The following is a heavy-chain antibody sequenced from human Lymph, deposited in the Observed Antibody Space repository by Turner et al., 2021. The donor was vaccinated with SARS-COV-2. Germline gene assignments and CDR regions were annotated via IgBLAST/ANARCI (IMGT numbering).Heavy chain of an antibody. V-gene: IGHV3-30-3*01. D-gene: IGHD3-10*01. CDR3: ARDSSGSGTLDY. CDR1: GFPFNNYP. Sequence: QVQLVESGGGVVQPGRSLRLSCSASGFPFNNYPMHWVRQAPGKGLEWVAVISYDGSNKYYADSVKCRFTISRDNSKNTLYLQMNSLRAEDTAVYYCARDSSGSGTLDYWGQGTLVTVSS. CDR2: ISYDGSNK. J-gene: IGHJ4*02.